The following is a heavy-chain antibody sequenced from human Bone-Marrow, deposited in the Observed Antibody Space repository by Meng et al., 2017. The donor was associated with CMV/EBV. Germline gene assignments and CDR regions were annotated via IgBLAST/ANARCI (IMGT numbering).Heavy chain of an antibody. Sequence: GESLKISCAASGFTFSSYTIHWVRQAPGKGLEWVAVISYDGSNNYYADSVKGRFTISRDNSKNTLFLQMNSLRAEDTALYYCARDYPGSEGDAFDFWGQGTMVTVSS. CDR2: ISYDGSNN. CDR3: ARDYPGSEGDAFDF. D-gene: IGHD1-26*01. J-gene: IGHJ3*01. CDR1: GFTFSSYT. V-gene: IGHV3-30-3*01.